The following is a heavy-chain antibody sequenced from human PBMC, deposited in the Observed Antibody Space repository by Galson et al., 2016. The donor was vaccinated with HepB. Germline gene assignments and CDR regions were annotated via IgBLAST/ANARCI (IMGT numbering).Heavy chain of an antibody. J-gene: IGHJ6*02. V-gene: IGHV3-7*01. CDR1: GFTFRTYW. Sequence: SLRLSCAASGFTFRTYWMTWVRQAPGKGLEWVANIKQAGSEISYVASVKGRFTISRDNAMNSLYLQMNSLSAEDTAVYYCATIHRGYDWSYGMDVWGQGTTVTVSS. CDR3: ATIHRGYDWSYGMDV. CDR2: IKQAGSEI. D-gene: IGHD5-18*01.